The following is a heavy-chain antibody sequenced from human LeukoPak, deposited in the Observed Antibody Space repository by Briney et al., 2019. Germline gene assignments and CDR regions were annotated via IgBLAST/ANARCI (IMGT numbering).Heavy chain of an antibody. J-gene: IGHJ4*02. V-gene: IGHV4-31*02. D-gene: IGHD2-15*01. Sequence: SETLSLTCTVSGGSISNSGGFYWSWTRQHPGDGLEWIGFISYRGRTYYNPSLKSRVSMSVDTSRSQFSLRLTSVTDEDTAVYYCARISQSSGGFYYWGQGTLVTVSS. CDR1: GGSISNSGGFY. CDR3: ARISQSSGGFYY. CDR2: ISYRGRT.